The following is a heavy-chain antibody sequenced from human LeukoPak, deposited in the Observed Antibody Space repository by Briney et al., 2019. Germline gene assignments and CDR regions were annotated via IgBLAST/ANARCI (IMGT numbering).Heavy chain of an antibody. Sequence: PGGSLRLSCAASGFPFSSHAMSWVRQPPGKGLEWVAAISNGKTYYADSVRGRFAISRDDSTNTVYLHMKSLRDEDTALYHCVREAGYCAPVCVKTNWFDPWGQGTLVTVSS. CDR3: VREAGYCAPVCVKTNWFDP. CDR2: ISNGKT. CDR1: GFPFSSHA. V-gene: IGHV3-23*01. J-gene: IGHJ5*02. D-gene: IGHD2-15*01.